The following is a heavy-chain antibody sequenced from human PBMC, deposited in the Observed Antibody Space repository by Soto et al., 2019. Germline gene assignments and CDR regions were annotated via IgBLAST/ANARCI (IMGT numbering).Heavy chain of an antibody. D-gene: IGHD2-21*01. V-gene: IGHV3-11*06. CDR3: SRGGGGGLFDL. CDR2: ISPKGTYR. J-gene: IGHJ5*02. Sequence: LXLSCATSGFTFSDYYMSWIRQAPGKGLEFVSYISPKGTYRTYADSLKGRFTISRDNAKNSLYLQVNSLRAEDTAVYYCSRGGGGGLFDLWGQGTLVTVSS. CDR1: GFTFSDYY.